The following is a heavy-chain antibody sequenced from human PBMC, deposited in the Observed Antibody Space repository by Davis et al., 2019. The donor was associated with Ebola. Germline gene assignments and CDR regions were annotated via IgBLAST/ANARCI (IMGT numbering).Heavy chain of an antibody. D-gene: IGHD2-21*01. CDR2: INPNDGRT. Sequence: AASVKVSCKASGYTFTNYYMHWVRQAPGQGLEWMGMINPNDGRTIYAQKFQGIVTVTRDTSASTAYMELSSLRSEDTAVYYCMVNLFDYWGQGTLVTVSS. V-gene: IGHV1-46*01. J-gene: IGHJ4*02. CDR1: GYTFTNYY. CDR3: MVNLFDY.